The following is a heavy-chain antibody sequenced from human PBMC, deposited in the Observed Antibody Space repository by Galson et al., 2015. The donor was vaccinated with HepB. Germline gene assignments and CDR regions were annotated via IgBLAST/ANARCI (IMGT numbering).Heavy chain of an antibody. J-gene: IGHJ5*02. V-gene: IGHV1-18*01. CDR1: GYTFSSYS. D-gene: IGHD2-15*01. CDR3: ARGALVAVVGGTQNNRCDT. Sequence: SVKVSCKASGYTFSSYSITWVRQAPGQGLEWVGWISPYNRDTNFARKFQGRVTLTMDTFTSTDYMELRSLRPDDTAVYYCARGALVAVVGGTQNNRCDTLFQLTLCTIPP. CDR2: ISPYNRDT.